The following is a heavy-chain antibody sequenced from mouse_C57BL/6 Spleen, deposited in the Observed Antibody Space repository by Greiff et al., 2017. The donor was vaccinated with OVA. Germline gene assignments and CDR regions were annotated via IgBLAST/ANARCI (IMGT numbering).Heavy chain of an antibody. V-gene: IGHV1-50*01. Sequence: QVQLQQPGAELVKPGASVKLSCKASGYTFTSYWMQWVKQRPGQGLEWIGEIDPSDSYTNYNQKFKGKATLTVDTSSSTAYMPLSSLTSEDSAVYYCARRRGGYDYGGDYCDYWGQGTTLTVSS. CDR3: ARRRGGYDYGGDYCDY. D-gene: IGHD2-4*01. J-gene: IGHJ2*01. CDR2: IDPSDSYT. CDR1: GYTFTSYW.